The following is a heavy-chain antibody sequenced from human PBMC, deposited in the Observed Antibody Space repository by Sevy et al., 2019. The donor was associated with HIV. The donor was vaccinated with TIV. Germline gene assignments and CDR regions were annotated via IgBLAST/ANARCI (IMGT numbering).Heavy chain of an antibody. CDR1: GFDFNNPW. Sequence: GSLRLSCAASGFDFNNPWMSWVRQAPEKGLEWVANIKHDGSETYYVDSLEGRFTISRDNAKNSLSLQINDLRAEDTAMYYCARLPTGLQSFNYLLSTYFDSWGQGTLVTVSS. J-gene: IGHJ4*02. V-gene: IGHV3-7*03. D-gene: IGHD3-9*01. CDR2: IKHDGSET. CDR3: ARLPTGLQSFNYLLSTYFDS.